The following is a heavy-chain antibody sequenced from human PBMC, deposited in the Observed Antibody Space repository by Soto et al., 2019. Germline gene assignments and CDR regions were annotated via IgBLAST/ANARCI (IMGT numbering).Heavy chain of an antibody. V-gene: IGHV3-43*01. D-gene: IGHD6-19*01. Sequence: GGSLRLSCAASGFTFDDYTMHWVRQAPGKGLEWVSLISWDGGSTYYADSVKGRFTISRDNSKNSLYLQMNSLRTEDTALYYCAKDISRGYSSGWRSLQYYYYGMDVWGQGTTVTVSS. CDR1: GFTFDDYT. CDR3: AKDISRGYSSGWRSLQYYYYGMDV. J-gene: IGHJ6*02. CDR2: ISWDGGST.